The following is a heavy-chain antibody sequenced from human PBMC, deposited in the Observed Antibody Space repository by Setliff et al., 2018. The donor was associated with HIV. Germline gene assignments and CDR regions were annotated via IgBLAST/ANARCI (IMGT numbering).Heavy chain of an antibody. CDR1: GFRFSSYA. CDR3: AKKLSPAAGYFDY. Sequence: GGSLRLSCAASGFRFSSYAMSWVRQAPGKGLKWVSVIIDVGGNAASTYYAGSGKGRFTITRDNSKNTLYLQMSSLRAENSYVYYCAKKLSPAAGYFDYWGQGTLVTVSS. V-gene: IGHV3-23*01. D-gene: IGHD6-13*01. CDR2: IIDVGGNAAST. J-gene: IGHJ4*02.